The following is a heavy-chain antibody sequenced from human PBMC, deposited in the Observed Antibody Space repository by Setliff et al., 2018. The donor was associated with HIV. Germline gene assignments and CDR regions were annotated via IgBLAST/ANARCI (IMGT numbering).Heavy chain of an antibody. V-gene: IGHV1-46*01. J-gene: IGHJ4*02. Sequence: GASVKVSCKTSGYISINYYIHWVRQAPGQGLEWMGIISPSDGGTTYAQKFQGRVTMTTATSSDTAYLYLSSLRSEDTAVYFCARGGDYDSSGYYVTWGQGSLVTVSS. CDR2: ISPSDGGT. CDR3: ARGGDYDSSGYYVT. D-gene: IGHD3-22*01. CDR1: GYISINYY.